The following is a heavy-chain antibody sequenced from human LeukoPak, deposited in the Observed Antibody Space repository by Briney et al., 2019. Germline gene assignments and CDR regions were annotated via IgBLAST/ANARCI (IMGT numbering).Heavy chain of an antibody. Sequence: SETLSLTCAVYGGSFSGYYWSWIRQPPGKGLEWIGEINHSGSTNYNPSLKGRVTISVDTSKNQFSLKLSSVTAADTAVYYCASRTYYYDSSGYSFDYWGQGTLVTVSS. CDR3: ASRTYYYDSSGYSFDY. D-gene: IGHD3-22*01. J-gene: IGHJ4*02. V-gene: IGHV4-34*01. CDR2: INHSGST. CDR1: GGSFSGYY.